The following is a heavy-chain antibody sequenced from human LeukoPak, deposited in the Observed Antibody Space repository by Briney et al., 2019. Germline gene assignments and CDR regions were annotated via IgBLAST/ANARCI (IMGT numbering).Heavy chain of an antibody. V-gene: IGHV1-46*01. CDR1: GYTFTSHY. Sequence: ASVKVSCKASGYTFTSHYMHWVRQAPGQGLEWMGLINPSGSSTLYAQKFQGRVTMTRDMSTSTVYMELSSLRSEDTAVYYCARGERVDCGEVGAFDIWGQGTMVTVSS. CDR2: INPSGSST. J-gene: IGHJ3*02. CDR3: ARGERVDCGEVGAFDI. D-gene: IGHD4-17*01.